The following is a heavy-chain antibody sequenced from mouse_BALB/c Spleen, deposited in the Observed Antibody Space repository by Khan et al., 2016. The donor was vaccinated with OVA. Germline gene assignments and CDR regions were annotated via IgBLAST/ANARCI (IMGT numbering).Heavy chain of an antibody. J-gene: IGHJ1*01. Sequence: EVQLVESGPELEKPGASVKISCKAFGYSFTGYNMNWVKQSNGKSLEWIGNIDLHYGGISYNQKFKGKATLTVDKSSNTAYMQLKSLTSEDSAVYYCARSTWYFDVWGAGTTVTVSS. V-gene: IGHV1-39*01. CDR1: GYSFTGYN. CDR3: ARSTWYFDV. CDR2: IDLHYGGI.